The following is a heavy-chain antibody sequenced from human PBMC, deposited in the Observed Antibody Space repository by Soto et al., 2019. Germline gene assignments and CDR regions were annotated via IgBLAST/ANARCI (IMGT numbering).Heavy chain of an antibody. CDR2: IRSKTSSETR. V-gene: IGHV3-15*01. Sequence: GGSLRLSCAASGFPFTKAWMTWVRQAPGKGPEWVGRIRSKTSSETREYAAPVKGRFTISRDDSKNMLYLEMNSLKIEDTGVYYCTTDGFTGIVGIWGQGTMVTVSS. J-gene: IGHJ3*02. CDR1: GFPFTKAW. D-gene: IGHD3-22*01. CDR3: TTDGFTGIVGI.